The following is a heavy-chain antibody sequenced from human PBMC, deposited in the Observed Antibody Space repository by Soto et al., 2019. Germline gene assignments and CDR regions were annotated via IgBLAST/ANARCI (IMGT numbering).Heavy chain of an antibody. CDR2: ISGSGGST. Sequence: EVQLLESGGGLVQPGGSLRLSCAASGFTFSSYAMNWVRQAPGKGLEWVSAISGSGGSTYYADSVQGRFTISRDNSKNTLYLQMNSLRAEDTAVYYCAKFPDPGDPWWYFALWGRGTLVTVSS. CDR3: AKFPDPGDPWWYFAL. CDR1: GFTFSSYA. J-gene: IGHJ2*01. V-gene: IGHV3-23*01.